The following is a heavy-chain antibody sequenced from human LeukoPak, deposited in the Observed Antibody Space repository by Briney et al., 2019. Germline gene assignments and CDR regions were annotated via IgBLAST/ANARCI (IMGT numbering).Heavy chain of an antibody. D-gene: IGHD1-26*01. V-gene: IGHV3-23*01. CDR1: GFTFSSYA. CDR3: AAGWLGATTGDY. Sequence: GGSLRLSCAASGFTFSSYAMSWVRQAPGKGLEWVSAISGSGGSTYYADSVKGRFTISRDNSKNTLYLQMHSLRAEDTAVYYCAAGWLGATTGDYWGQGTLVTVSS. CDR2: ISGSGGST. J-gene: IGHJ4*02.